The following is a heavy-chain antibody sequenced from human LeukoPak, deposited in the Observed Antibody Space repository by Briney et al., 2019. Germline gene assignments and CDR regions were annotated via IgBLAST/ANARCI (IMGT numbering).Heavy chain of an antibody. CDR2: INHSGST. CDR1: GGSFSGYY. J-gene: IGHJ3*02. V-gene: IGHV4-34*01. D-gene: IGHD6-13*01. CDR3: ARTTAAADLGPRVDAFDI. Sequence: KPSETLSLTCAVYGGSFSGYYWSWIRQPPGKGLEWIGEINHSGSTNYNPSLKSRVTISVDTSKYQFSLKLSSVTAADTAVYYCARTTAAADLGPRVDAFDIWGQGTMVTVSS.